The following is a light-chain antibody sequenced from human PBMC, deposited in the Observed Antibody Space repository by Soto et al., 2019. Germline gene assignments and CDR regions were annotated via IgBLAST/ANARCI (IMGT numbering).Light chain of an antibody. V-gene: IGKV3-15*01. CDR3: QQYSHWRT. J-gene: IGKJ1*01. CDR2: GAS. CDR1: QSIDSD. Sequence: EIMMTQSPANVSVFPGERATLSCRASQSIDSDLAWYQQKPGHVPRLLIYGASTRATGVPARFSGSGSGTEFTLPIISMPSDDVAVYFCQQYSHWRTFGPGTKVEIK.